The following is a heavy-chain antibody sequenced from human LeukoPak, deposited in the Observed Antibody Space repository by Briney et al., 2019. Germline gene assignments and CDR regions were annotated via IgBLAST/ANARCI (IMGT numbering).Heavy chain of an antibody. D-gene: IGHD6-19*01. CDR2: MYNSGST. J-gene: IGHJ3*01. CDR1: GGSISGSY. CDR3: ARVLPYTSGWDDAFDL. Sequence: SETLSLTCTVSGGSISGSYWSWIRQPPGKGLEWIAYMYNSGSTNYNPSLKSRVTISIDTSKNQFSLKLSSLTAADTALYYCARVLPYTSGWDDAFDLWGQGTMVTVSS. V-gene: IGHV4-59*01.